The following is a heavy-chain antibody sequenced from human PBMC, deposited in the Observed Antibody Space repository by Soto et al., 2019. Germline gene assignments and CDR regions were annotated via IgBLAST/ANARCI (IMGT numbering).Heavy chain of an antibody. CDR1: GGSISSYY. CDR3: ARVDYYDSSGYYGKYFQH. J-gene: IGHJ1*01. D-gene: IGHD3-22*01. Sequence: PSETLSLTCTVSGGSISSYYWSWIRQPPGKGLEWIGYIYYSGSTNYSPSLKSRVTISVDTSKNQFSLKLSSVTAADTAVYYCARVDYYDSSGYYGKYFQHWGQGTLVTVSS. V-gene: IGHV4-59*01. CDR2: IYYSGST.